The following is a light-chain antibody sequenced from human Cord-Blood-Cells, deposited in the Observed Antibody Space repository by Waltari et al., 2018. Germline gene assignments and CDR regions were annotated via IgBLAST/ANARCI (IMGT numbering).Light chain of an antibody. J-gene: IGLJ2*01. CDR3: QTWGTGIHVV. CDR2: LNSDGSH. V-gene: IGLV4-69*01. Sequence: QLVLTQSPSASASLGASVKLTCTLSSGHSSYAIAWHQQQPEKGPRYLMKLNSDGSHSKGDGIPARFSGSSSGAGRYLTISSLQSEDEADYYCQTWGTGIHVVFGGGTKLTVL. CDR1: SGHSSYA.